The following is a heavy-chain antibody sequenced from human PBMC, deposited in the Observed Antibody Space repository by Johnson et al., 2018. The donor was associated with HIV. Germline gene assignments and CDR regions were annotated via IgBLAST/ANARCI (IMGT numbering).Heavy chain of an antibody. CDR1: GFTFSSYW. D-gene: IGHD2-15*01. V-gene: IGHV3-7*01. CDR3: AKEQLLRAFDI. CDR2: IKQDGSEK. Sequence: MLLVESGGGLVQPGGSLRLSCAASGFTFSSYWMSWVRQAPGKGLEWVANIKQDGSEKYYADSVKGRFTISKDNSKNTLYLQMNSLRAEDTAVYYCAKEQLLRAFDIWGQGTMVTVSS. J-gene: IGHJ3*02.